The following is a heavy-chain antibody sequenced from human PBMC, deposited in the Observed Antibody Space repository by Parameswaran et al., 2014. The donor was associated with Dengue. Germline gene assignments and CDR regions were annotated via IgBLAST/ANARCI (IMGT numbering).Heavy chain of an antibody. CDR2: IQSGGTI. CDR3: ASSEFGDLED. V-gene: IGHV3-53*01. CDR1: GFTVSSTY. Sequence: QAGGSLRLSCAASGFTVSSTYMTWVRQSPGKGLECVSLIQSGGTIYYAESVKGRFIISRDNSKNTVYLQMNSLRAEDTAVYYCASSEFGDLEDWGQGTLVTVSS. D-gene: IGHD3-10*01. J-gene: IGHJ4*02.